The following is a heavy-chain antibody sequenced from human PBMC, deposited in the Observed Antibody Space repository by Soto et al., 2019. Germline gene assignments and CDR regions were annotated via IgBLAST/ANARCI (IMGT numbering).Heavy chain of an antibody. CDR3: ARGPSDTDYYYYYGMDV. D-gene: IGHD2-2*02. V-gene: IGHV5-10-1*01. CDR1: GYSFTSYW. J-gene: IGHJ6*02. Sequence: GESQKISCMRSGYSFTSYWISWGRQMPGKGLEWTVRIAPSDSYTNYSPSFQGHVTISADKSISTAYLQWSSLKASDTAMYYCARGPSDTDYYYYYGMDVWGQGTTGTVSS. CDR2: IAPSDSYT.